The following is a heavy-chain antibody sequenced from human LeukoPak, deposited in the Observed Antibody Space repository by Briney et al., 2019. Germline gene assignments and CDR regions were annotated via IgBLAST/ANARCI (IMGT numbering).Heavy chain of an antibody. CDR3: ARDGAGTFAFDI. J-gene: IGHJ3*02. Sequence: PGGSLRLSCAASGFTVSSNYMSWVRQAPGKGLEWVSVIYSGGSTYYADSVKGRFTISRDNAKNSLYLQMNSLRAEDTAVYYYARDGAGTFAFDIWGQGTMVTVSS. D-gene: IGHD6-19*01. CDR2: IYSGGST. V-gene: IGHV3-53*01. CDR1: GFTVSSNY.